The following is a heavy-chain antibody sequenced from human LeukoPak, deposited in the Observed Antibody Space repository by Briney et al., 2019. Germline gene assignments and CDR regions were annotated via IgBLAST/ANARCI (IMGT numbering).Heavy chain of an antibody. D-gene: IGHD6-19*01. CDR3: AKVSSSSGWYFDY. CDR2: ISYDGSNK. CDR1: GFTFSSYG. V-gene: IGHV3-30*18. Sequence: GGSLRLSCAASGFTFSSYGMHWVRQAPGKGLEWVAVISYDGSNKYYADSVKGRFTISRDNSKNTLYLQMNSLRAEDTAVYYCAKVSSSSGWYFDYWGQGTLVTVSS. J-gene: IGHJ4*02.